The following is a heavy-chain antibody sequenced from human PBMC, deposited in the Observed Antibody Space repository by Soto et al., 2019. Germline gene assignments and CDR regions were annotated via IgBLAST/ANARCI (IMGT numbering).Heavy chain of an antibody. CDR2: IYYSGST. J-gene: IGHJ6*02. CDR3: ARDRLRYYGSGSIYYGMDV. D-gene: IGHD3-10*01. CDR1: GGSISSGGYY. Sequence: SETLSLTCTVSGGSISSGGYYWSWIRQHPGKGLEWIGYIYYSGSTYYNPSLKSRVTISVDTSKNQFSLKLSSVTAADTAVYYCARDRLRYYGSGSIYYGMDVWGQGTTVTVSS. V-gene: IGHV4-31*03.